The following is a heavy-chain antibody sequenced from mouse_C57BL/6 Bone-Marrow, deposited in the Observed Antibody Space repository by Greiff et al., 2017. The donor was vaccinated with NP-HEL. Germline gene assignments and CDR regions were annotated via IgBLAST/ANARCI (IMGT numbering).Heavy chain of an antibody. J-gene: IGHJ3*01. Sequence: VQLQQSGAELARPGASVKMSCKASGYTFTSYTMHWVKQRPGQGLEWIGYINPSSGYTKYNQKFKDKATLTADKSSSTAYMQLSSLTSEDSAVYYCARSGGLRRSLAYWGQGTLVTVSA. CDR1: GYTFTSYT. CDR2: INPSSGYT. D-gene: IGHD2-4*01. CDR3: ARSGGLRRSLAY. V-gene: IGHV1-4*01.